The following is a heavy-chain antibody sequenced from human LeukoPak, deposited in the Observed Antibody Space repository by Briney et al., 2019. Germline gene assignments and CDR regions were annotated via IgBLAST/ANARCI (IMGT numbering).Heavy chain of an antibody. CDR2: INSDGSST. V-gene: IGHV3-74*01. CDR3: ARERPAAATVDYYYYGMDV. D-gene: IGHD2-15*01. CDR1: GFTFSSYW. Sequence: PGGSLRLSCAASGFTFSSYWMHWVRQAPGKGLVWVSRINSDGSSTSYADSVKGRFTISRDNAKNTLYLQMNSLRAEDTAVYYCARERPAAATVDYYYYGMDVWGQGTTVTVSS. J-gene: IGHJ6*02.